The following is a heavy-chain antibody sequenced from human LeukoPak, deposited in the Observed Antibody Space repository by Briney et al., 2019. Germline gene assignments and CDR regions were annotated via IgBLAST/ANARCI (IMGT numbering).Heavy chain of an antibody. CDR1: GFTLSTYA. J-gene: IGHJ4*02. D-gene: IGHD1-26*01. CDR3: AKNTTQRKVGATDY. CDR2: ISGSGTST. V-gene: IGHV3-23*01. Sequence: GGSLRLSCAASGFTLSTYAMTWVRQARGKGLEWVSAISGSGTSTYYADSVKGRFTISRDNSKNTLYLQMNSLRAEDTAVYYCAKNTTQRKVGATDYWGQGTLVTVSS.